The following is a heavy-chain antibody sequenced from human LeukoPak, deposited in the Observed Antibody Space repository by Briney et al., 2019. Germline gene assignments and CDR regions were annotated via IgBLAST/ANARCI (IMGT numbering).Heavy chain of an antibody. CDR2: ILHDGSNK. J-gene: IGHJ4*02. CDR3: ATLSGDSHGYDY. V-gene: IGHV3-30*03. D-gene: IGHD5-18*01. Sequence: GGSLRLSCAASGFTFSSYAMHWVRQAPGKGLEWVAFILHDGSNKQYADSVKGRFTISRDNSKNTLYLQINSLRAEDTAVYYCATLSGDSHGYDYWGLGTLVTVSS. CDR1: GFTFSSYA.